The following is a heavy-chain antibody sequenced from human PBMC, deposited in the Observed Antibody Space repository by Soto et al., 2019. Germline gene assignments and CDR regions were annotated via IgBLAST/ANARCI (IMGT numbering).Heavy chain of an antibody. J-gene: IGHJ6*02. D-gene: IGHD5-18*01. CDR2: ISSSSSYI. Sequence: GGSLRLSCAASGFTFSSYSMNWVRQAPGKGLEWVSSISSSSSYIYYADSVKGRFTISRDNAKNSLYLQMNSLRAEDTAVYYCARDSDVDTAMVLYYYYGMDVWGQGTTVTVSS. CDR3: ARDSDVDTAMVLYYYYGMDV. CDR1: GFTFSSYS. V-gene: IGHV3-21*01.